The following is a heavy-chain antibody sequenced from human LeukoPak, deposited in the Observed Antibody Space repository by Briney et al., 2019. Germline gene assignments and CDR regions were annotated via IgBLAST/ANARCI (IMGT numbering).Heavy chain of an antibody. J-gene: IGHJ4*02. CDR3: ASSTAGEMGLT. Sequence: SETLSLTCTVSGGSISSSNYYWGWIRQPPGKGLEWIGNIYHSGSTNYNPSLKSRVTISVDTSKNQFSLKLSSVTAADTAVYYCASSTAGEMGLTWGQGTLVTVSS. CDR1: GGSISSSNYY. CDR2: IYHSGST. V-gene: IGHV4-39*07. D-gene: IGHD6-13*01.